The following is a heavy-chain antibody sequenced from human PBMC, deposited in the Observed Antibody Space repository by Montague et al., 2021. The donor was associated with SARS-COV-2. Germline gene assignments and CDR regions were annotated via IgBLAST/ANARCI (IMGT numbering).Heavy chain of an antibody. J-gene: IGHJ6*02. CDR2: IYYSGST. D-gene: IGHD3-10*01. Sequence: SETLSLTCTVSGGSISSSSYYWGWIRQPPGNGPEWIGSIYYSGSTYYNPSLKSRVTISVDTSKNQFSLKLSSVTAADTAVHYCARDLAGYYVSGGYGGMDVWGQGTTVTVSS. CDR1: GGSISSSSYY. CDR3: ARDLAGYYVSGGYGGMDV. V-gene: IGHV4-39*07.